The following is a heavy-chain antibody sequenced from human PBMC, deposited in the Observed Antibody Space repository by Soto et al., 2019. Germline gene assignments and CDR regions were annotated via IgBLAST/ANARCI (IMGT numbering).Heavy chain of an antibody. V-gene: IGHV3-30-3*01. CDR2: ISYDGGNK. Sequence: QVQLVESGGGVVQPGKSLRLSCSASGFTFRSFAMHWVRQAPGKGLEWLAVISYDGGNKYYAESLKGRFTISRDNLKNTLYLEMNSLIDEDTAVYYCASGRDSGWSYYYFYGVDVWGQGTTVTVSS. J-gene: IGHJ6*02. CDR3: ASGRDSGWSYYYFYGVDV. CDR1: GFTFRSFA. D-gene: IGHD6-19*01.